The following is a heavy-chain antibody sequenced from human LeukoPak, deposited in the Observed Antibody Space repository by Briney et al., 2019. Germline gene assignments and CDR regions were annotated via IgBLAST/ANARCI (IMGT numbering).Heavy chain of an antibody. CDR1: GFTFDDYA. CDR3: AKWDSGSGAFDI. J-gene: IGHJ3*02. Sequence: PGGSLRLSCAASGFTFDDYAMHWVRQAPGKGLEWVSLISWDGGSTYYADSVKGRFTISRDNSKNSLYLQMNSLRAEDTALYYCAKWDSGSGAFDIWGQGTMVTVSS. V-gene: IGHV3-43D*03. CDR2: ISWDGGST. D-gene: IGHD6-19*01.